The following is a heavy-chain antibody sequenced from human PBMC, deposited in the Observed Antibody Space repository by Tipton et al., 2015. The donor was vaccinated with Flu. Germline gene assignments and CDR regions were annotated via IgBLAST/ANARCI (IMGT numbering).Heavy chain of an antibody. J-gene: IGHJ4*02. Sequence: GLVKPSQTLSLTCTVSGGSINSGDYYWSWIRQPPGKGLEWIGFIYYSGTAKYNPSLTGRVTISVDTSENNFSLKLTAVTAADTAVYYCARAGAHGYTLVQDSWGQGALVTVSS. CDR3: ARAGAHGYTLVQDS. CDR2: IYYSGTA. V-gene: IGHV4-61*03. D-gene: IGHD5-24*01. CDR1: GGSINSGDYY.